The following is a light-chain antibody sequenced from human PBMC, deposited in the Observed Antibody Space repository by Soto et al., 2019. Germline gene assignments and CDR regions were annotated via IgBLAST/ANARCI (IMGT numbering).Light chain of an antibody. V-gene: IGKV3-11*01. CDR3: QQRSNWLVT. J-gene: IGKJ5*01. Sequence: EIVLTQSPATLSLSPGERATLSCRASQSVSSYLAWYQQRPGQAPRLLIYDASNRGTGIPVRFSGSGSGTDFTLTISSLEPEDFAVYYCQQRSNWLVTFGQGTRLEIK. CDR1: QSVSSY. CDR2: DAS.